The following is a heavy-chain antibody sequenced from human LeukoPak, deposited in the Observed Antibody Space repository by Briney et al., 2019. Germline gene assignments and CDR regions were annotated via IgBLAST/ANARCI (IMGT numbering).Heavy chain of an antibody. CDR1: GFTFSSYS. D-gene: IGHD3-10*01. J-gene: IGHJ4*02. CDR3: ARSGVNTMVRGVIGY. V-gene: IGHV3-21*01. CDR2: ISSSSSYI. Sequence: GGSLRPSRAASGFTFSSYSMNWVRQAPGKGLEWVSSISSSSSYIYYADSVKGRFTISRDNAKNSLYLQMNSLRAEDTAVYYCARSGVNTMVRGVIGYWGQGTLVTVSS.